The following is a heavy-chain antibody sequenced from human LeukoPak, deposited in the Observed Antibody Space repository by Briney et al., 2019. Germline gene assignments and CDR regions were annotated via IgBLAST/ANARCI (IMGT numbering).Heavy chain of an antibody. CDR1: GGPISSYY. J-gene: IGHJ6*02. V-gene: IGHV4-59*08. CDR2: IYYSGGT. Sequence: PSETLSLTCTVSGGPISSYYWSWIRQPPGKGLEGIGYIYYSGGTNYNPSLKSRVTISVDTSKNQFSLKLSSVTAADTAVYCCARLKAVAGYYYYYGMDVWGQGTTVTVSS. D-gene: IGHD6-19*01. CDR3: ARLKAVAGYYYYYGMDV.